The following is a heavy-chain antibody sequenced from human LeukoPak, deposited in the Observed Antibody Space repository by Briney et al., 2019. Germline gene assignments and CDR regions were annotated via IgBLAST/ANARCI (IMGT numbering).Heavy chain of an antibody. CDR3: ASFVGVATVSDFDY. Sequence: ASVKVSCKASGGTFSSYAISWVRQAPGQGLEWMGRINPNSGGTNYAQKFQGRVTMTRDTSISTAYMELSRLRSDDTAVYYCASFVGVATVSDFDYWGQGTLVTASS. CDR2: INPNSGGT. D-gene: IGHD4-11*01. CDR1: GGTFSSYA. V-gene: IGHV1-2*06. J-gene: IGHJ4*02.